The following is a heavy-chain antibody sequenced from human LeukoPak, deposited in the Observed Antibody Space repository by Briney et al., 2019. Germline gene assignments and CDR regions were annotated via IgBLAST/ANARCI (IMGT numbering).Heavy chain of an antibody. Sequence: GGSLRLSCAASGFSFSSYWMHWVRQAPGKGLVWVSRINSDGSTTNYADSVKGRFTISRDNAKNTLYLQMNSLRAEDTAVYYCARDHHRRLYDSQARDTFDFWGQGTMVTVSS. CDR1: GFSFSSYW. CDR3: ARDHHRRLYDSQARDTFDF. J-gene: IGHJ3*01. D-gene: IGHD3-22*01. CDR2: INSDGSTT. V-gene: IGHV3-74*01.